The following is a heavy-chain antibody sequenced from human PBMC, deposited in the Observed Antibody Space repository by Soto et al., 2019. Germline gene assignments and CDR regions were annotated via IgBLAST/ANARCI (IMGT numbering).Heavy chain of an antibody. CDR3: AKDQNVWALPNWYFDL. Sequence: EVQLLESGGGLVQPGGSLRLSCAASGFTFRSYAMSWVRQAPGKGLEWVSVVSGSGSSTYYADSVKGRFTISRDNSKNTLYLQMNSLRAEDTAIYYCAKDQNVWALPNWYFDLWGRGTLVTVSS. D-gene: IGHD1-26*01. CDR2: VSGSGSST. V-gene: IGHV3-23*01. J-gene: IGHJ2*01. CDR1: GFTFRSYA.